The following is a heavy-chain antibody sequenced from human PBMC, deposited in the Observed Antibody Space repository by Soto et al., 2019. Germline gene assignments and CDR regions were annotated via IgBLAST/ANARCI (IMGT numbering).Heavy chain of an antibody. V-gene: IGHV3-30*18. CDR1: GVTFSSYG. D-gene: IGHD3-3*01. Sequence: QVQLVESVGGAVQPGRSLRLSCAASGVTFSSYGMHWVRQAPGKGLEWVAVISYDGSNKYYADSVTGRFTISRDNSKNTLYLQMNSRRAEDTAVYYCAKPKYDLWSGYYRAYFDSWGQGPLVTFSS. J-gene: IGHJ4*02. CDR3: AKPKYDLWSGYYRAYFDS. CDR2: ISYDGSNK.